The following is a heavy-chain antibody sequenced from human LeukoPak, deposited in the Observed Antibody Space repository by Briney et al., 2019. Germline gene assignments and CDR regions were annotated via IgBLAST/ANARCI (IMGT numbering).Heavy chain of an antibody. CDR2: ISGSGGST. Sequence: GGSLRLSCAASGFTFSSYAMSWVRQAPGKGLEWVSAISGSGGSTYYADSVKGRFTVSRDNSKNTLYLQMNSLRAEDTAVYYCAKRGGSGWYFDYWGQGTLVTVSS. CDR1: GFTFSSYA. CDR3: AKRGGSGWYFDY. D-gene: IGHD6-19*01. V-gene: IGHV3-23*01. J-gene: IGHJ4*02.